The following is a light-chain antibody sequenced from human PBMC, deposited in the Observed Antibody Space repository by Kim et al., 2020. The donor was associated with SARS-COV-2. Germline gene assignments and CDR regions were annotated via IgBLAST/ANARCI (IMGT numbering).Light chain of an antibody. CDR1: QSISTN. CDR2: DAS. V-gene: IGKV3-15*01. Sequence: ETVMTQSPATLSVSPGETVTLSCRASQSISTNLAWYQHKPGQAPRLLIYDASTRATGIPARFSGSGSGTEFTLTISSLQSEDFAVYYCQQYNNWRSERFGQGTKVDIK. CDR3: QQYNNWRSER. J-gene: IGKJ1*01.